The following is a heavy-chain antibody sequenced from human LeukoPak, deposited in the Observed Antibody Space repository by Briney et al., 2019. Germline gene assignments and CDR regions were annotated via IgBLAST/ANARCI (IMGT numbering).Heavy chain of an antibody. J-gene: IGHJ6*03. CDR3: AKDFFENRERPYYMDV. CDR1: GFTLSSYA. D-gene: IGHD1-1*01. Sequence: GGSLRLSCAASGFTLSSYAMSWVRQAPGKGLEWVSGISGSGGSTYHADSVKGRFTISRDNSKNTLYLQMNSLRAEDTAVYYCAKDFFENRERPYYMDVWGKGTTVTVSS. V-gene: IGHV3-23*01. CDR2: ISGSGGST.